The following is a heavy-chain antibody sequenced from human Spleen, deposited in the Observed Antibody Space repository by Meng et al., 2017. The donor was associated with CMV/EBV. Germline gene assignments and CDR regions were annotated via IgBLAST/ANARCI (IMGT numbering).Heavy chain of an antibody. D-gene: IGHD3-10*01. CDR3: ARGGMVRGVIS. Sequence: QVSLQLGGGGMLMTSQTLTLIWAVYGGFFSGYYWSLIRQPPGKGLEWIGEIKHSGSTNYNPSLKSRVTISVDTSKNQFSLKLSSVTAADTAVYYCARGGMVRGVISWGQGTLVTVSS. CDR1: GGFFSGYY. CDR2: IKHSGST. V-gene: IGHV4-34*01. J-gene: IGHJ5*02.